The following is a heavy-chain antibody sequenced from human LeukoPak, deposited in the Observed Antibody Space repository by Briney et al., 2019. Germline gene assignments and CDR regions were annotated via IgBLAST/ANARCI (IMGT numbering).Heavy chain of an antibody. CDR2: IYYSGST. CDR1: GGSISSGDYY. Sequence: SETLSLTCTVSGGSISSGDYYWSWIRQPPGKGLEWIGYIYYSGSTYYNPSLKSRVTISVDTPKNQFSLKLNSVTAADTAVYYCAWTGGTIDYWGQGTLVTVSS. V-gene: IGHV4-30-4*01. D-gene: IGHD3/OR15-3a*01. J-gene: IGHJ4*02. CDR3: AWTGGTIDY.